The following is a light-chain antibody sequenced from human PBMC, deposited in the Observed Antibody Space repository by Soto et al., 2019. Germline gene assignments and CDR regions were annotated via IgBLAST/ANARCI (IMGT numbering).Light chain of an antibody. J-gene: IGKJ4*01. CDR2: AAS. CDR1: QGISSY. V-gene: IGKV1-9*01. CDR3: LQLKYYPLT. Sequence: DIQMTQSPSFLSASVGDRVTITCRASQGISSYLAWYQQKPGRAPNLLIYAASTLQAGVPSRFSGSGSGTEFTLTISSLQPEDFATDYCLQLKYYPLTFGGGTKVEIK.